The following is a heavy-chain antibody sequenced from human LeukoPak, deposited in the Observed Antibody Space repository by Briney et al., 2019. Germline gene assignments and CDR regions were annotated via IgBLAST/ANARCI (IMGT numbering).Heavy chain of an antibody. CDR3: ARDGMATINS. J-gene: IGHJ4*02. D-gene: IGHD5-12*01. CDR2: IKQDGSEK. V-gene: IGHV3-7*03. CDR1: GFIFSTYW. Sequence: GGSLRLSCAASGFIFSTYWMSWVRQAPGKGLEWVANIKQDGSEKYYVDSVKGRFTISRDSAKNSLYLQMNSLRAEDTAVYYCARDGMATINSWGQGTVVTVSS.